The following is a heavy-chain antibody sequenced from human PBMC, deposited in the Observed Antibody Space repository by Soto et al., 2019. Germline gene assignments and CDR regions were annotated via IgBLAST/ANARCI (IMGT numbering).Heavy chain of an antibody. CDR1: GYTFTSYY. CDR2: INPSGGST. CDR3: ARGDSSGWYGRAFDI. J-gene: IGHJ3*02. D-gene: IGHD6-19*01. Sequence: QVQLVQSGAEVKKPGASVKVSCKASGYTFTSYYMHWVRQAPGQGLEWMGIINPSGGSTSYAQKFQGRVTMTRDTSTNTVYMELSSLRSEDTAVYYCARGDSSGWYGRAFDIWGQGTMVTVSS. V-gene: IGHV1-46*03.